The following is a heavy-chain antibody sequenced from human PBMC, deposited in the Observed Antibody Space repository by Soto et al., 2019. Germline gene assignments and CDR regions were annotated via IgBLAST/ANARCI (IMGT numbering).Heavy chain of an antibody. CDR3: ARYSSGSYYYYGMDV. Sequence: GESLKISCKGSGYSFTSYWISWVRQMPGKGLEWMGRIDPSDSYTNYSPSFQGHVTISADKSISTAYLQWSSLKASDTAMYYCARYSSGSYYYYGMDVWGQGTTVTVSS. V-gene: IGHV5-10-1*01. J-gene: IGHJ6*02. CDR2: IDPSDSYT. CDR1: GYSFTSYW. D-gene: IGHD6-19*01.